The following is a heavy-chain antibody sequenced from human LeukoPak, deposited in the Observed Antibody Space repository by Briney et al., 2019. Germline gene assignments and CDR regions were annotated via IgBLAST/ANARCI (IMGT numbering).Heavy chain of an antibody. V-gene: IGHV3-66*01. CDR3: ARAVGTWIQLWSPNYYYGMDV. Sequence: GGSLRLSCAASGFTVSNDYMAWVRQAPGRGLEWVSLIYGDGTTFYTDSVKGRFTISRDNFKNTLYLQMSSLRAEDTAVYYCARAVGTWIQLWSPNYYYGMDVWGQGTTVTVSS. CDR1: GFTVSNDY. J-gene: IGHJ6*02. CDR2: IYGDGTT. D-gene: IGHD5-18*01.